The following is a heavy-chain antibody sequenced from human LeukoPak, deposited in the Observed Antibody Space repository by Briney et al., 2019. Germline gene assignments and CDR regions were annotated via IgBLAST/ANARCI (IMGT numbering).Heavy chain of an antibody. CDR2: ISGSGGST. CDR1: GFTFSSYG. CDR3: AKDATMVRGVFDY. V-gene: IGHV3-23*01. J-gene: IGHJ4*02. Sequence: PGGSLRLSCAASGFTFSSYGMSWVRQAPGKGLEWVSAISGSGGSTYYADSVKGRFTISRDDSKNTLYLQMNSLRAEDTAVYYCAKDATMVRGVFDYWGQGTLVTVSS. D-gene: IGHD3-10*01.